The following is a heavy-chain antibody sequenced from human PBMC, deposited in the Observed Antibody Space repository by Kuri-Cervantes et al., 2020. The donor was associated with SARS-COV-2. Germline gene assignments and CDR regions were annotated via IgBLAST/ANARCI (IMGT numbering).Heavy chain of an antibody. CDR3: ASGILYRWEGYFDY. V-gene: IGHV3-53*01. CDR1: GFTFSDYY. J-gene: IGHJ4*02. D-gene: IGHD2-15*01. Sequence: GGSLRLSCAASGFTFSDYYMHWIRQAPGKGLEWVSVIYSGGSTYYADSVKGRFTISRDNSKNTLYLQMNSLRAEDTAVYYCASGILYRWEGYFDYWGQGTLVTVSS. CDR2: IYSGGST.